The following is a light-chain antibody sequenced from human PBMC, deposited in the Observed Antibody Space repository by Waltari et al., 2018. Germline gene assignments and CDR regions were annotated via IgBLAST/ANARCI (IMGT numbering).Light chain of an antibody. CDR1: SSDVGGYNY. CDR2: DVS. CDR3: SSYTSSSTHVI. J-gene: IGLJ2*01. V-gene: IGLV2-14*01. Sequence: QSALTQPASVSGSPGQSITISCTGTSSDVGGYNYVSWYQQLPGKAPKLMIDDVSKRPSGISNRFPGSKSGNTASLTISGLQADDESDYYCSSYTSSSTHVIFGGGTKLTVL.